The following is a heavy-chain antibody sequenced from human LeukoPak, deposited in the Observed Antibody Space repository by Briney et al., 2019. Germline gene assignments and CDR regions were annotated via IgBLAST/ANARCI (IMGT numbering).Heavy chain of an antibody. CDR2: IKQDGSER. CDR1: GFTLKNYW. Sequence: GGSLRLSCAASGFTLKNYWMSWVRQAPGKGLEWVANIKQDGSERYYVDSVKGRFTISRDNAKNSLYLQVSSLRAEDTAVNYCARDTYNYDTSGYGLGYWGQGTLVTVSS. V-gene: IGHV3-7*01. CDR3: ARDTYNYDTSGYGLGY. D-gene: IGHD3-22*01. J-gene: IGHJ4*02.